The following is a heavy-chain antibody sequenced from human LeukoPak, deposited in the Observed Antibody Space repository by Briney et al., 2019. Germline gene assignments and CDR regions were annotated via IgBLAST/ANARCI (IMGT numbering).Heavy chain of an antibody. V-gene: IGHV1-8*01. J-gene: IGHJ6*03. CDR2: MNSNTGNT. Sequence: ASVKVSCKASGYTFGSYEINWVRQATGQGPEWMGWMNSNTGNTGYAQKFQGRVTMTRNTSITTAYMELSNLRSEDTAVYYCARRVGYYYYMDVWGKGTTVTVSS. CDR1: GYTFGSYE. CDR3: ARRVGYYYYMDV.